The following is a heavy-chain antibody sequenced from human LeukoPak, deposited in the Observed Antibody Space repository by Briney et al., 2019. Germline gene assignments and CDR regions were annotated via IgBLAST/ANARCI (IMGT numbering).Heavy chain of an antibody. J-gene: IGHJ4*02. Sequence: GESLKISCKGSGNTINTYWVGWVRQMPGKGLEWIGIIYPGDSDIRYSPSFRGQVTISADKSSSTAYLQWSSLKASDTAMYYCARRDVSAWYHFDYWGQGTLVTVSS. CDR2: IYPGDSDI. V-gene: IGHV5-51*01. CDR1: GNTINTYW. D-gene: IGHD6-19*01. CDR3: ARRDVSAWYHFDY.